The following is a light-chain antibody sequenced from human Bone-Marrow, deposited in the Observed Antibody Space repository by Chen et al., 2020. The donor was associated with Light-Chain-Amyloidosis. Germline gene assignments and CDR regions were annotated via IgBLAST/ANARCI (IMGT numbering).Light chain of an antibody. V-gene: IGLV2-8*01. Sequence: QSALTQPPSASGSPGQSVTISCTGTSSDVGAYNYVSWYQLLPGKAPKLMIYEVTKRPSGVPGRFSGFKSGNTASLTVSGLQAEDEADYYCCSYAGADNHVFFGGGTKLTV. CDR2: EVT. CDR3: CSYAGADNHVF. CDR1: SSDVGAYNY. J-gene: IGLJ2*01.